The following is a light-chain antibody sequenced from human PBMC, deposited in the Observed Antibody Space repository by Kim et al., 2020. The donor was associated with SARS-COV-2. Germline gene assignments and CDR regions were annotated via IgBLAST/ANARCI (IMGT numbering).Light chain of an antibody. CDR2: WAS. J-gene: IGKJ2*01. V-gene: IGKV4-1*01. CDR3: QHRRTWPLT. CDR1: QSVLYSSNNKNY. Sequence: DIVMTQSPDSLAVSLGERATINCKSSQSVLYSSNNKNYLAWYQQKPGQPPKLLIYWASTRESGVPDRFSGSGSGTDFTLTISSLQAEDVAVYYCQHRRTWPLTFGQGTKLEI.